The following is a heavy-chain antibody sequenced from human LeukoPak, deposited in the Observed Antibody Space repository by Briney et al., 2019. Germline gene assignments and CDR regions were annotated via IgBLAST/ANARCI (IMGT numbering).Heavy chain of an antibody. V-gene: IGHV3-23*01. J-gene: IGHJ2*01. CDR2: ISGSGGST. CDR1: GFTFSSYG. Sequence: PGGSLRLSCAGSGFTFSSYGMNWVRQAPGKGLEWVSSISGSGGSTYYADSVKGRFTISRDNSKNTLYLQMNSLRAEDTAVYYCAKSPTYYYDLSGKRYFDLRGRGTLVTVSS. CDR3: AKSPTYYYDLSGKRYFDL. D-gene: IGHD3-22*01.